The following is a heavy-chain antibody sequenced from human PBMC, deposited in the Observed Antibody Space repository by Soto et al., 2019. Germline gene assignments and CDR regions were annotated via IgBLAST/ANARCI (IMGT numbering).Heavy chain of an antibody. Sequence: PVKVSCKGSGGTFRSYTISWLRQAPGKGLEWMGWISAYNGNTNYAQKLQGRVTMTTDTSTSTAYMELRSLRSDDTAVYYCASAKAVAANYYYYGMDVWGQGTTVTVSS. CDR3: ASAKAVAANYYYYGMDV. J-gene: IGHJ6*02. D-gene: IGHD6-19*01. V-gene: IGHV1-18*01. CDR2: ISAYNGNT. CDR1: GGTFRSYT.